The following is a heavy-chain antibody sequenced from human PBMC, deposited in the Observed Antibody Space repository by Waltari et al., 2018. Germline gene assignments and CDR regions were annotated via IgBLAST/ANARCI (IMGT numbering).Heavy chain of an antibody. V-gene: IGHV4-38-2*01. J-gene: IGHJ3*02. CDR3: ARLLELGAFDI. D-gene: IGHD1-7*01. Sequence: QVQLQESGPGLVKPSETLSLTCAVSGYSISSGYYWGWIRQPPGKGLEWIGSIYHSGSNYYNPSLKSRVTISVDTSKNQFSLKLSSVTAADTAVYYCARLLELGAFDIWGQGTMVTVSS. CDR2: IYHSGSN. CDR1: GYSISSGYY.